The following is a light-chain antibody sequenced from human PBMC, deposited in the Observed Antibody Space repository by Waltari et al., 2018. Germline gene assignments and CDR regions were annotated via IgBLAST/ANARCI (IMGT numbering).Light chain of an antibody. CDR3: HHRIT. Sequence: IVLTQSPATLSLSPGERATLSCRTSQSVYDQLAWYQQKPGQAPRLIVYDASNRATGIPARFSGSGSGTGFTLTISSLEPEDFAVYYCHHRITFGPGTKVDI. CDR1: QSVYDQ. CDR2: DAS. J-gene: IGKJ3*01. V-gene: IGKV3-11*01.